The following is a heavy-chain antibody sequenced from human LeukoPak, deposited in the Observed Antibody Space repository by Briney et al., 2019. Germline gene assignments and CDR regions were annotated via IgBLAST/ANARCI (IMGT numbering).Heavy chain of an antibody. D-gene: IGHD3-10*01. Sequence: PGGPLSLSCAAPGFPFQDYAIAGVRQVPGKGLEGVSVISEDGRTIYYADSVKGRFTVSNDNSRNSVYLQMNSLRFEDTALYHCAKDLRAEPGIDYWGQGTLVTISS. CDR3: AKDLRAEPGIDY. V-gene: IGHV3-43*02. CDR1: GFPFQDYA. J-gene: IGHJ4*02. CDR2: ISEDGRTI.